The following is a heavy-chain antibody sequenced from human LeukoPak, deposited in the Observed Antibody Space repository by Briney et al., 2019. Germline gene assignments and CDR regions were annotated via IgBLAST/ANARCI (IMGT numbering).Heavy chain of an antibody. V-gene: IGHV4-61*02. J-gene: IGHJ4*02. D-gene: IGHD3-9*01. CDR1: GGSISSGSYY. CDR3: ARGGGGYDILTDDY. Sequence: SETLSLTCTVSGGSISSGSYYWSWTRQPAGKGLEWIGRIYTSGSTNYNPSLKSRVTISVDTSKNQFSLKLSSVTAADTAVYYCARGGGGYDILTDDYWGQGTLVTVSS. CDR2: IYTSGST.